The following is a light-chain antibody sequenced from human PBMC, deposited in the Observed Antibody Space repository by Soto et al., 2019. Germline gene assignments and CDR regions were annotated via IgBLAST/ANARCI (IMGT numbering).Light chain of an antibody. Sequence: EIVLTQCPGTLSLSPGERATLSCRASQSVSSTYLAWYQQKPGQAPRLLLYGTSTRATGIPDRFSGSGSGTDFTLTISRLEPEDFAVYHCQQYASSPYTFGQGTKLEIK. V-gene: IGKV3-20*01. CDR1: QSVSSTY. J-gene: IGKJ2*01. CDR2: GTS. CDR3: QQYASSPYT.